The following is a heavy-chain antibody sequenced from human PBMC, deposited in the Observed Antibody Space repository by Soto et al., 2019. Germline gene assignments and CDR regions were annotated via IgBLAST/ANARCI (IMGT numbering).Heavy chain of an antibody. J-gene: IGHJ4*02. CDR2: ISSTGGSI. CDR3: ARRV. CDR1: GFTFRNFA. Sequence: EVQLVESGGGQVRPGGSLRLSCAVSGFTFRNFAMNWDRQAPGKGLEWVSSISSTGGSIYYAESLKGRFTVSRDNAQNFLYLQMIRLRVEDTAVYYCARRVWAQGTLVTLSS. V-gene: IGHV3-21*06.